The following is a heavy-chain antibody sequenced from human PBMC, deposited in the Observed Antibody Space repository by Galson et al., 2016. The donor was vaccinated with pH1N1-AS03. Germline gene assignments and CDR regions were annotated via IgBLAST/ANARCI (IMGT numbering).Heavy chain of an antibody. CDR1: GDSTFDYY. D-gene: IGHD3-3*01. CDR3: ARDPPLEIGWYFDL. CDR2: IQTTGNT. Sequence: SETLSLTCTVSGDSTFDYYWNWIRQPPGKGLEWIGYIQTTGNTKYNPSLKSRVTMSIDTSMNQFSLHLMSVTAADTALYYCARDPPLEIGWYFDLWGRGTLVTVSS. V-gene: IGHV4-4*09. J-gene: IGHJ2*01.